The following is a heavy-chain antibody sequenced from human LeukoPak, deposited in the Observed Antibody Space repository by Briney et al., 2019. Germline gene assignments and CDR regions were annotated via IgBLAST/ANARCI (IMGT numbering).Heavy chain of an antibody. CDR3: AKDIGLYYYDT. D-gene: IGHD3-22*01. V-gene: IGHV3-21*04. CDR2: ISSSSSYI. J-gene: IGHJ4*02. Sequence: PGGSLRLSCAASGFTFSSHSMNWVRQAPGKGLEWVSSISSSSSYIYYADSVKGRFTISRDNSKNTLYLQMNSLRAEDTAVYYCAKDIGLYYYDTWGQGTLVTVSS. CDR1: GFTFSSHS.